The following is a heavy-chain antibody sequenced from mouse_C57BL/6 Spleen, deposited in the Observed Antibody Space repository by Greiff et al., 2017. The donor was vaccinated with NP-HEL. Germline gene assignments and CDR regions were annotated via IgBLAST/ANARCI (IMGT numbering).Heavy chain of an antibody. Sequence: EVKLMESGPGLVKPSQSLSLPCSVTGYSITRGSYWYWLRQFPGNKLEWMGYISYDGSHNYNPSLKNRISITRDTSKNQFFLKLNSVTTEDTATYYCARAVLYYGSSYDYYAMDYWGQGTSVTVSS. J-gene: IGHJ4*01. CDR2: ISYDGSH. D-gene: IGHD1-1*01. CDR3: ARAVLYYGSSYDYYAMDY. V-gene: IGHV3-6*01. CDR1: GYSITRGSY.